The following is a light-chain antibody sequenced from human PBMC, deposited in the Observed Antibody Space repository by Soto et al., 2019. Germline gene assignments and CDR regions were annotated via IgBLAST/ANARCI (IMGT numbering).Light chain of an antibody. CDR1: QSVSSY. CDR2: DAS. CDR3: QHRSSWPPLP. Sequence: EIVLTQSPATLSLSPGESATLSCRASQSVSSYLAWYQQKPGQAPRLLIYDASNRATGIPAMFSGSGSGTDFPLTISILEPEELAVYYCQHRSSWPPLPFGGGTKVDIK. V-gene: IGKV3-11*01. J-gene: IGKJ4*01.